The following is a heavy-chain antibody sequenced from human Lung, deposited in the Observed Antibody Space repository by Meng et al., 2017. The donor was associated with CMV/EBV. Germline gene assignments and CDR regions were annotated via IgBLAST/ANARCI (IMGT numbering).Heavy chain of an antibody. CDR2: VYSGGSST. J-gene: IGHJ4*02. Sequence: GGSLRLSCAASGFTFSSYGMSWVRQAPGKGLEWVSVVYSGGSSTYSADSVKGRFTISRDNSKNTLYLQMNSLRAEDTAVYYCAKSLFGGVVGPLFDYWGQGTXVNVAS. V-gene: IGHV3-23*03. CDR1: GFTFSSYG. CDR3: AKSLFGGVVGPLFDY. D-gene: IGHD2-2*01.